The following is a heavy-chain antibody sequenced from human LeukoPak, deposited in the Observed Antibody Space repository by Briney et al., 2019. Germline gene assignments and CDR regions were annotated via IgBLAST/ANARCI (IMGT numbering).Heavy chain of an antibody. J-gene: IGHJ3*01. CDR1: GYTFTTYA. V-gene: IGHV7-4-1*02. D-gene: IGHD2-2*01. CDR2: INTNTRNP. Sequence: ASVKVSCKASGYTFTTYAMNWVRQAPGQGLEWMGWINTNTRNPTYAQAFTGRFVFSLDTSVSTAYLQISYLKPEDTAIYYCAKTRFCGSTSCLGGRGAFDLWGQGTMVIVSS. CDR3: AKTRFCGSTSCLGGRGAFDL.